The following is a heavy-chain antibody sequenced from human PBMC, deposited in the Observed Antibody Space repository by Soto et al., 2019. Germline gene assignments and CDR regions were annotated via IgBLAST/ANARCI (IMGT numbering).Heavy chain of an antibody. J-gene: IGHJ4*02. CDR3: ARDVGHDYGDNGGY. CDR2: INHRGST. CDR1: GGSFRDYY. V-gene: IGHV4-34*02. Sequence: QMQLQQWGAGLLKPSETLSLTCAVYGGSFRDYYWSWIRQPPGKGLEWIGEINHRGSTNYNPSLKSRVTISVDTSKNHFSLKVNPVTAADTAVYYCARDVGHDYGDNGGYWGQGTLVTVSS. D-gene: IGHD4-17*01.